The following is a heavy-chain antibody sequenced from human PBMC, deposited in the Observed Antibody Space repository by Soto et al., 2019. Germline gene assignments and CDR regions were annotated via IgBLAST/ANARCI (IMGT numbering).Heavy chain of an antibody. J-gene: IGHJ6*02. CDR3: ARDSGGMDV. CDR1: GYTFTNYA. Sequence: QVQLVQSGAEVKKPGASVKVSCKASGYTFTNYAIHWVRQAPGQRLEWMGWINAGNGNTKYSQKLQGRVTITGDTSASTAYMELSSLRSEDTAVYYCARDSGGMDVWGQGTTVTVSS. V-gene: IGHV1-3*01. CDR2: INAGNGNT.